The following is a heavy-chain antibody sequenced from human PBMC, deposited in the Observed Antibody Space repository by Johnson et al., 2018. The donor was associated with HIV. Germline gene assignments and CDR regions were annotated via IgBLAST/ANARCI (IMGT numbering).Heavy chain of an antibody. CDR2: ISFDGSNE. CDR1: GLNFSDYG. Sequence: QMQLVESGGGVVQPGMFVTLSCAASGLNFSDYGMHWVRQAPGKGLEWVAVISFDGSNEYYADSVKGRFTISRDNSKNTLHLQMNSLRTEDTAVYYCVRGRISTVVVDLREGGFDIWGQGTLVTVSS. V-gene: IGHV3-30*04. D-gene: IGHD2-2*01. J-gene: IGHJ3*02. CDR3: VRGRISTVVVDLREGGFDI.